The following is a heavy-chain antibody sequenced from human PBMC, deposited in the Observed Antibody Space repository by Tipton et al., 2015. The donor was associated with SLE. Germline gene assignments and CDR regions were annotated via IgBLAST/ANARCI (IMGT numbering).Heavy chain of an antibody. CDR3: ARVPGYCTDGVCFPFDY. J-gene: IGHJ4*02. CDR1: SDSISRSTYY. V-gene: IGHV4-39*06. Sequence: TLSLTCTVSSDSISRSTYYWVWFRQPPGKGLEWVGPMYYCGRTYYNPSLKSRVTISVYTSRDQFTLKVTSVTAADTAVYYCARVPGYCTDGVCFPFDYWGQGALVTVPS. D-gene: IGHD2-8*01. CDR2: MYYCGRT.